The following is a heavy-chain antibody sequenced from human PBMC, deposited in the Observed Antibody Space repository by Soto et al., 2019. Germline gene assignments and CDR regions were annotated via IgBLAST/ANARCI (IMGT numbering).Heavy chain of an antibody. Sequence: SETLSLTCTVSGGSISSSSYYWGWIRQPPGKGLEWIGSIYYSGSTYYNPSLKSRVTISVDTSKNQFSLKLSSVTAADTAVYYCASPLSSIPARGAFDIWGHASMVTVSS. CDR1: GGSISSSSYY. J-gene: IGHJ3*02. V-gene: IGHV4-39*01. CDR3: ASPLSSIPARGAFDI. CDR2: IYYSGST. D-gene: IGHD6-6*01.